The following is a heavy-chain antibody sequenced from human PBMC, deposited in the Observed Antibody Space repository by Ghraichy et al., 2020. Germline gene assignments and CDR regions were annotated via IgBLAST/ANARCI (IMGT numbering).Heavy chain of an antibody. D-gene: IGHD2-15*01. CDR3: TRDESTSILGGSSFDI. Sequence: GESLNISCAASGFTFSSHGMHWVRQSPGKGLEWVAVIWHDGRDKYYSDSVKGRFTISRDMSRNTVYLQMNSLRVEDTAGYYCTRDESTSILGGSSFDIWGQGTTVTVSS. V-gene: IGHV3-33*01. CDR1: GFTFSSHG. J-gene: IGHJ3*02. CDR2: IWHDGRDK.